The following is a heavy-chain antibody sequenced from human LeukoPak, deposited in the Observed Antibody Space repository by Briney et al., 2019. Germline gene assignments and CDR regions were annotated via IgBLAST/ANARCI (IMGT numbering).Heavy chain of an antibody. CDR3: ARVVLTRYYFDY. Sequence: SETLSLTCAVYGGSFSGYYWSWIRQPPGKGLEWIGEINHSGSTNYNPSLKSRVTISVDTPKNQFSLKLSSVTAADTAVYYCARVVLTRYYFDYWGQGTLVTVSS. J-gene: IGHJ4*02. CDR1: GGSFSGYY. CDR2: INHSGST. V-gene: IGHV4-34*01. D-gene: IGHD6-6*01.